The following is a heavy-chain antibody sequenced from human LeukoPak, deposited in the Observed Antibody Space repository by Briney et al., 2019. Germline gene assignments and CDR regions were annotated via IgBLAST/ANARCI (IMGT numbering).Heavy chain of an antibody. J-gene: IGHJ4*02. D-gene: IGHD3-16*01. V-gene: IGHV3-30*04. CDR2: ISYDGSNK. CDR3: ARDYLNYENSSPPRYFDS. Sequence: PGGSLRLSCAASGFTFSSYAMHWVRQAPGKGLEWVAVISYDGSNKYYADSVRGRFTISRDNSRNSLYLQMSSLRAEDTAVYFCARDYLNYENSSPPRYFDSWGQGTLVTVAS. CDR1: GFTFSSYA.